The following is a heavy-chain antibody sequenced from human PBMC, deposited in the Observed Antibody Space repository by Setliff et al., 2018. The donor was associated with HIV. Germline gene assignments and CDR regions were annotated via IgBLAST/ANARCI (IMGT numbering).Heavy chain of an antibody. J-gene: IGHJ5*02. CDR2: IYWDDDK. CDR3: AHRVFRTWTGYDWDFHL. D-gene: IGHD5-12*01. CDR1: GGSISHSHW. V-gene: IGHV2-5*08. Sequence: TLSLTCTVSGGSISHSHWSWIRQPPGKPLECLAFIYWDDDKRYNPSLKSRLSITKDTSKKQVVLTMTNMDPVDTATYYCAHRVFRTWTGYDWDFHLWGQGSLVTVSS.